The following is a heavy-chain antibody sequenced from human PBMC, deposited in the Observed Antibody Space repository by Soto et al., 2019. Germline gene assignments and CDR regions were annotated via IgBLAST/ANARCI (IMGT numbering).Heavy chain of an antibody. CDR3: ARDAGSYSSSSGTFDY. Sequence: SETLSLTCTVPVGSVSSGSYYWSWIRQPPGKGLEWIGYIYYSGSTNYNPSLKSRVTISVDTSKNQFSLKLSSVTAADTAVYYCARDAGSYSSSSGTFDYWGQGTLVTVSS. CDR2: IYYSGST. D-gene: IGHD6-6*01. CDR1: VGSVSSGSYY. V-gene: IGHV4-61*01. J-gene: IGHJ4*02.